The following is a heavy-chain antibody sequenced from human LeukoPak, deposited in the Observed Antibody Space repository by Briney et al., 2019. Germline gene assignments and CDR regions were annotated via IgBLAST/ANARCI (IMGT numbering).Heavy chain of an antibody. V-gene: IGHV3-66*03. D-gene: IGHD6-13*01. CDR1: GFTVSSNS. CDR3: AKDKARGSQVGPRITAPRTFDY. Sequence: PGGSLRLSCTVSGFTVSSNSMSWVRQAPGKGLEWVSFIYSDNTHYSDSVKGRFTISRDNSKNTLYLQMNSLRAEDTAVYYCAKDKARGSQVGPRITAPRTFDYWGQGTLVTVSS. CDR2: IYSDNT. J-gene: IGHJ4*02.